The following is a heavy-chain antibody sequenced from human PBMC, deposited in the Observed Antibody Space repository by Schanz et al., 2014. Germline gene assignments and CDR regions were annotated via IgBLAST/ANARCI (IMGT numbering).Heavy chain of an antibody. Sequence: QVQLVQSGAEVKKPGSSMKVSCKASGGTFNSYTINWVRQAPRQGLEWMGRIIPILGIANYAQKFQGRVTITADRSTSTAYMELSSLRSEDTAVYYCARDAVALVTEYFMDVWGKGTPVTVSS. D-gene: IGHD2-15*01. CDR2: IIPILGIA. CDR1: GGTFNSYT. CDR3: ARDAVALVTEYFMDV. V-gene: IGHV1-69*08. J-gene: IGHJ6*03.